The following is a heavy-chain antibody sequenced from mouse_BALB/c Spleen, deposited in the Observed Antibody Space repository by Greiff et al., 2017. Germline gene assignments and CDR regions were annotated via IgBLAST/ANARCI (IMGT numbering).Heavy chain of an antibody. CDR1: GYTFTSYT. V-gene: IGHV1-4*01. J-gene: IGHJ2*01. CDR3: ALITTVVEPFDY. D-gene: IGHD1-1*01. Sequence: QVQLQQSGAELARPGASVKMSCKASGYTFTSYTMHWVKQRPGQGLEWIGYINPSSGYTNYNQKFKDKATLTADKSSSTAYMQLSSLTSEDSAVYYCALITTVVEPFDYWGQGTTLTVSS. CDR2: INPSSGYT.